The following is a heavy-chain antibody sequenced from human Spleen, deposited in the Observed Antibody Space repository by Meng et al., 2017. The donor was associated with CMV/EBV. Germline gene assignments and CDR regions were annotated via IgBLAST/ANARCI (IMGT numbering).Heavy chain of an antibody. J-gene: IGHJ4*02. CDR2: IGGSGYSTHT. D-gene: IGHD5-24*01. CDR1: GFTFSSYA. CDR3: AKGMATNPRYYFDY. Sequence: GESLKISCAASGFTFSSYAMTWVRQAPGKGLEWVSGIGGSGYSTHTYYADSVEGRFTISRDDSKNTLYLQMNGLRADDTAVYYCAKGMATNPRYYFDYWGQGTLVTVSS. V-gene: IGHV3-23*01.